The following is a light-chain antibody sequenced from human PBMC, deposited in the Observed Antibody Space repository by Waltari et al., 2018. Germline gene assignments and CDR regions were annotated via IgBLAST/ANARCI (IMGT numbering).Light chain of an antibody. CDR1: HGITNF. V-gene: IGKV1-16*01. Sequence: DIQMTQSPSSLSDSVADRVTIACRPSHGITNFLACFQQSPGKAPKSLIYGASTLQSGVPSRFSGSGSGTDFTLTINSLQPEDFAIYYCQQYSNYPFTFGQGTRLENK. CDR2: GAS. CDR3: QQYSNYPFT. J-gene: IGKJ5*01.